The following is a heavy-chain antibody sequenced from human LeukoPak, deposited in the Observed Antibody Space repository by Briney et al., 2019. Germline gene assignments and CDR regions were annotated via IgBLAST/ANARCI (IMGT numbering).Heavy chain of an antibody. CDR1: GGTFSSYA. CDR2: IIPIFGTA. CDR3: ASGGSGGFGDYVN. J-gene: IGHJ4*02. D-gene: IGHD4-17*01. V-gene: IGHV1-69*13. Sequence: ASVKVSCKASGGTFSSYAISWVRQAPGQGLEWMGGIIPIFGTANYAQKFQGRVTITADESTSTAYMELSSLRSEDTAVCYCASGGSGGFGDYVNWGQGTLVTVSS.